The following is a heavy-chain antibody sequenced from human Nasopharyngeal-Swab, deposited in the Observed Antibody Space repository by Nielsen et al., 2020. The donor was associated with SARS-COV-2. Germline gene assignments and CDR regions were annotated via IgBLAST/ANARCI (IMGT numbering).Heavy chain of an antibody. D-gene: IGHD5-12*01. J-gene: IGHJ6*03. CDR2: MNPHSGNK. CDR3: ARGFIVATIFHYYYYMDV. Sequence: ASVKVSCKASGYTFTSYDINWVRQATGQGLEWMGWMNPHSGNKGYAQKFQGRVTMTRNTSISTAYMELSSLRSEDTAVYYCARGFIVATIFHYYYYMDVWRKGTTVTVSS. CDR1: GYTFTSYD. V-gene: IGHV1-8*01.